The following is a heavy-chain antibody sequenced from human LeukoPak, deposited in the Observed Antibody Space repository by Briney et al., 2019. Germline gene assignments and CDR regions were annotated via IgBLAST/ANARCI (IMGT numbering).Heavy chain of an antibody. CDR3: ARDAQRGFDYSNSLEY. CDR2: IWSDATNR. CDR1: GFIFSHYG. Sequence: PGKSLRLSCAASGFIFSHYGMHWVRQAPGKGLEWVAVIWSDATNRFYGASVKGRFTISRDNSQNTVFLQMNSLRAEDTAIYYCARDAQRGFDYSNSLEYWGQGALVIVSS. V-gene: IGHV3-33*01. J-gene: IGHJ4*02. D-gene: IGHD4-11*01.